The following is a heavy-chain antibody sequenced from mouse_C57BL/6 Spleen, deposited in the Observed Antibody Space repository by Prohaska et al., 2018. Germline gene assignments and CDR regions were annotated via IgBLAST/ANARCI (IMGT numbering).Heavy chain of an antibody. CDR2: IRSKSKNYAT. J-gene: IGHJ2*01. CDR1: GFSFNTYA. CDR3: VRGCDYFDY. Sequence: EVQLVESGGGLVQPKGSLKISCAASGFSFNTYAMNWVRQAPGTGLEWVARIRSKSKNYATYYSYSVKDRFTITRDDSESMLQLQINNFKAEVTAMYYCVRGCDYFDYWGQGTTLTVSS. V-gene: IGHV10-1*01.